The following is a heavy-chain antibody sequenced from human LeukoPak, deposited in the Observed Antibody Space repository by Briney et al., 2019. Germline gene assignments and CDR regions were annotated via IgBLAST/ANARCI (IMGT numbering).Heavy chain of an antibody. J-gene: IGHJ4*02. V-gene: IGHV1-69*04. CDR1: GGTFSSHA. CDR2: IIPILDIA. CDR3: ARDPSRGDVLVTTLDY. Sequence: SVKVSCKASGGTFSSHAISWVRQAPGQGLEWMGRIIPILDIADYAQKFQGRVTITADRSTSTAFMELSSLRSEDAAVYYCARDPSRGDVLVTTLDYWGQGTLVTVSS. D-gene: IGHD4-17*01.